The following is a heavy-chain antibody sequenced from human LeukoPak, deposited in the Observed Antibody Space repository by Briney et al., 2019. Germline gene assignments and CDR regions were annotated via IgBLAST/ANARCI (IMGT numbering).Heavy chain of an antibody. CDR2: ISSSSSYI. D-gene: IGHD1-26*01. CDR3: ARDATPHNGVDV. V-gene: IGHV3-21*01. Sequence: GGSLRLSCAASGFTFSSYSMNWVRQAPGEGLEWVSSISSSSSYIYYADSVKGRFTISRDNAKNSLYLQMNSLRAEDTAVYYCARDATPHNGVDVWGQGTTVTVSS. CDR1: GFTFSSYS. J-gene: IGHJ6*02.